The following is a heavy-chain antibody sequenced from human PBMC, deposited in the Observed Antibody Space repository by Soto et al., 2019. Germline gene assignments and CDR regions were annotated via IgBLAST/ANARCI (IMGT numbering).Heavy chain of an antibody. D-gene: IGHD4-17*01. V-gene: IGHV1-3*01. CDR3: ARDSDASVKH. CDR1: GYTFTAYA. Sequence: ASVKVSCKASGYTFTAYAIHWVRQAPGQGLEWMAWINAGNGDTKYSQKFQGRVTVTRDTSASTVYMELSSLRSEDTAVYYCARDSDASVKHWGQGTLVTVSS. CDR2: INAGNGDT. J-gene: IGHJ4*02.